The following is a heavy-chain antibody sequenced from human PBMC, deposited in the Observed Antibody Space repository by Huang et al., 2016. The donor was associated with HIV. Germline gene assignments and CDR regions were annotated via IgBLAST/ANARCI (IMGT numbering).Heavy chain of an antibody. CDR1: GFSITTDGAG. Sequence: QITLKESGPTLVKPTQTLTLTCTFSGFSITTDGAGVGCIRQPPGKALEWLALIFWDDDKRYSPSLKNRLSSTKDTSKNQVVLTMTNMDPVDTATYFCAHRQTYDFWSGSFDSWGQGTLVTVSS. CDR2: IFWDDDK. J-gene: IGHJ4*02. D-gene: IGHD3-3*01. CDR3: AHRQTYDFWSGSFDS. V-gene: IGHV2-5*02.